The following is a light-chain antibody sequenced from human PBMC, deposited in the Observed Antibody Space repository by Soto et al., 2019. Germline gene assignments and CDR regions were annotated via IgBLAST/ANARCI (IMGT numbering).Light chain of an antibody. CDR3: ASWDDSLSGVL. V-gene: IGLV1-44*01. CDR2: NNN. J-gene: IGLJ2*01. Sequence: QLVLTQPPSASGTPGQRGTISCSGSSSNIASNPVHWYQQLPGTAPKLLIHNNNQRPSRVPDRFSGSKSGTSASLAISGLQSEDEADYYCASWDDSLSGVLFGGGTKLTVL. CDR1: SSNIASNP.